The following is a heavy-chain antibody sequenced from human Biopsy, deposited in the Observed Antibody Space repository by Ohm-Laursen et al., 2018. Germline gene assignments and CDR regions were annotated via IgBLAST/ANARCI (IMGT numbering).Heavy chain of an antibody. V-gene: IGHV1-69*10. D-gene: IGHD1/OR15-1a*01. CDR2: NNPIPNVA. Sequence: SVKVSCKASGDSFTSYAIGWVRQAPGKGLEWMGGNNPIPNVATYAQKFQGRVTITADEFKSTAYMELSSLRSEDTAVYYCARGGGYNWNNGWFDPWGQGTLVTVSS. CDR3: ARGGGYNWNNGWFDP. CDR1: GDSFTSYA. J-gene: IGHJ5*02.